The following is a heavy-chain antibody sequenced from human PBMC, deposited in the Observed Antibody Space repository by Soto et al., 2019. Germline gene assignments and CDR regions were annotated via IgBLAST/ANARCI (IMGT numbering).Heavy chain of an antibody. CDR3: AKDAYGDRFINWFAP. CDR2: ISGSGGST. Sequence: EVQLLESGGCLVQPGGSLRLSCAASGFTFSSYAMSWVRQAPGKRLEWVSAISGSGGSTYYADSVKGRFTISRDNSKSTLYLQMNSLRAEDTAVYYCAKDAYGDRFINWFAPWGQGTLVTVSS. D-gene: IGHD4-17*01. V-gene: IGHV3-23*01. J-gene: IGHJ5*02. CDR1: GFTFSSYA.